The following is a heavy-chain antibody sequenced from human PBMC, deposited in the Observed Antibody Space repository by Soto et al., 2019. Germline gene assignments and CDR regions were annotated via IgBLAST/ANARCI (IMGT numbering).Heavy chain of an antibody. CDR2: INPNSGGT. J-gene: IGHJ5*02. D-gene: IGHD3-3*01. V-gene: IGHV1-2*04. CDR3: ARRLRGLKFDP. Sequence: ASVKVSCKASGYTFTGYYMHWVRQAPGQGLEWMGWINPNSGGTNYAQKFQGWVTMTRDTSISKAYMELSRLRSDDTAVYYCARRLRGLKFDPSGRRTLVVFCS. CDR1: GYTFTGYY.